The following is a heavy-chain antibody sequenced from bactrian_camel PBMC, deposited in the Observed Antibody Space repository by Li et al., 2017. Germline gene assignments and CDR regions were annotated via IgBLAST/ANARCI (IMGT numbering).Heavy chain of an antibody. CDR1: GYTYTSTSC. CDR2: IDSDGSP. Sequence: HVQLVESGGGSVQAGGSLRLSCAVSGYTYTSTSCMGWFRQTLGKEREVVAAIDSDGSPTYANSVSGRFSASRGVKNILSLQMNSLEPEDTAMYYCALSPYGCTHYAFTTFGEWGQGTQVTVS. V-gene: IGHV3S53*01. D-gene: IGHD5*01. CDR3: ALSPYGCTHYAFTTFGE. J-gene: IGHJ4*01.